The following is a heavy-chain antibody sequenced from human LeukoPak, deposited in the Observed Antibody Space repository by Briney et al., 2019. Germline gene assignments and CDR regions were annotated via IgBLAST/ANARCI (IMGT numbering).Heavy chain of an antibody. CDR2: INHSGST. J-gene: IGHJ6*02. V-gene: IGHV4-34*01. CDR3: AGPYYYYGMDV. CDR1: GGSFSGYY. Sequence: PSETLSLTCAVYGGSFSGYYWSWIRQPPGKGLEWIGEINHSGSTNNNPSLKSRVTISVDTSKNQFSLKLSSVTAADTAVYYCAGPYYYYGMDVWGQGTTVTVSS.